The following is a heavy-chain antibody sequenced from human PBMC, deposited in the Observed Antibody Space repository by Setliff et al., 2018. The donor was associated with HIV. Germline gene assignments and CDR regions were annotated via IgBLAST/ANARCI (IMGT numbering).Heavy chain of an antibody. V-gene: IGHV4-39*01. CDR2: VSYSGRT. D-gene: IGHD2-21*02. CDR1: GGSTTSSTYY. Sequence: SETLSLTCTVSGGSTTSSTYYWGWIRQPPGRGLEWIGSVSYSGRTYYNPSLKSRVTISIDTSKNQFSLNLSSVTAADTAVCYCVRHNPTVVTDGYDIWGQGTKVTVSS. CDR3: VRHNPTVVTDGYDI. J-gene: IGHJ3*02.